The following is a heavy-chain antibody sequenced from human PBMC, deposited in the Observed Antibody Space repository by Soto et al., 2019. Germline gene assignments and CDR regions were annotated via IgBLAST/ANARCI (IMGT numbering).Heavy chain of an antibody. J-gene: IGHJ4*02. CDR3: AKDIYYGSGSPPCFDY. V-gene: IGHV3-9*01. CDR1: GFTFDDYA. Sequence: EVQLVESGGGLVQPGRSLRLSCAASGFTFDDYAMHWVRQAPGKGLEWVSGISWNSGSIGYADSVKGRFTISRDNAKNSLYLQMNSLRAEDTALYYCAKDIYYGSGSPPCFDYWGQGTLVTVSS. D-gene: IGHD3-10*01. CDR2: ISWNSGSI.